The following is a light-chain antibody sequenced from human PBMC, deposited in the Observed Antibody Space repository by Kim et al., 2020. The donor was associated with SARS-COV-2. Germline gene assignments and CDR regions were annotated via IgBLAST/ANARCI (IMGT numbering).Light chain of an antibody. J-gene: IGLJ1*01. V-gene: IGLV2-14*03. CDR3: CSYSTSNTLYV. Sequence: QSITISCTGTSSDIGAYDYVSWYQQHPDKAPKLLTYGVTHRPSGISNRFSGSKSGNTASLTISGLQADDEADYYCCSYSTSNTLYVFGPGTKVTVL. CDR1: SSDIGAYDY. CDR2: GVT.